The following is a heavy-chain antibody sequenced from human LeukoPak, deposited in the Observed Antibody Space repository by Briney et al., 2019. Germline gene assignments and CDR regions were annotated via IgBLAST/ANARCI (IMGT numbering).Heavy chain of an antibody. Sequence: SETLSLTCAVYGGSFSGYYWSWIRQPPGKGLEWIGEINHSGSTDYNPSLKSRVTISVDTSKNQFSLKLSSVTAADTAVYYCARDRMADAFDIWGQGTVVTVSS. J-gene: IGHJ3*02. D-gene: IGHD5-24*01. CDR2: INHSGST. CDR3: ARDRMADAFDI. CDR1: GGSFSGYY. V-gene: IGHV4-34*01.